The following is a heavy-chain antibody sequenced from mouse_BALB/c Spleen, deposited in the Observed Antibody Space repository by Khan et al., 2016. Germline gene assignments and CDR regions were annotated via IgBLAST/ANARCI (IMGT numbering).Heavy chain of an antibody. CDR3: ARRRQLDLYYAMDY. Sequence: QIQLVQSGPELKKPGETVKISCKASGYTFTNYGMNWVKQAPGKGLKWMGWIKTYTGEATYDDDFKGRFAFSLETSASTAYLQINNLKNEDMATYSGARRRQLDLYYAMDYWGQGTSVTVSS. CDR2: IKTYTGEA. D-gene: IGHD6-1*01. CDR1: GYTFTNYG. V-gene: IGHV9-1*02. J-gene: IGHJ4*01.